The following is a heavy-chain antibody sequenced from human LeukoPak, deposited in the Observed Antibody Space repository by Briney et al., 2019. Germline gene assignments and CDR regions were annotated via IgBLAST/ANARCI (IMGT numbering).Heavy chain of an antibody. Sequence: GGSLRLSCEASGFRISSNWMSWVRQAPGKGLEWVANINQDGSEKYYVDSVKGRFTMSRDNAKNSLYLQMNSLRAEDTAVYYCARHRGYSYGYRDYWGQGTLVTVSS. CDR3: ARHRGYSYGYRDY. V-gene: IGHV3-7*01. CDR2: INQDGSEK. J-gene: IGHJ4*02. CDR1: GFRISSNW. D-gene: IGHD5-18*01.